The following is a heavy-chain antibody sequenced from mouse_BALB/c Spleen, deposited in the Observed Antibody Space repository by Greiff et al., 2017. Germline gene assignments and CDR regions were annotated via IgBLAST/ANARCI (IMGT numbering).Heavy chain of an antibody. CDR2: ISSGGGST. CDR1: GFAFSSYD. V-gene: IGHV5-12-1*01. CDR3: ARLRLRGFDY. J-gene: IGHJ2*01. D-gene: IGHD1-2*01. Sequence: EVMLVESGGGLVKPGGSLKLSCAASGFAFSSYDMSWVRQTPEKRLEWVAYISSGGGSTYYPDTVKGRFTISRDNAKNTLYLQMSSLKSEDTAMYYCARLRLRGFDYWGQGTTLTVSS.